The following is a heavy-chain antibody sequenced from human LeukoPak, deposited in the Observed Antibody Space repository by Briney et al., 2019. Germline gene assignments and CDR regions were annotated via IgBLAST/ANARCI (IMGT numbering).Heavy chain of an antibody. CDR2: INPNSGGT. CDR3: ARNGDYGVYFDY. CDR1: GYTFTGHY. V-gene: IGHV1-2*02. D-gene: IGHD4-17*01. J-gene: IGHJ4*02. Sequence: ASVKVSCKASGYTFTGHYMHWVRQAPGQGLEWMGWINPNSGGTNYAQKFQGRVTMTRDTSISTAYMELSRLRSDDTAVYYCARNGDYGVYFDYWGQGTLVTVSS.